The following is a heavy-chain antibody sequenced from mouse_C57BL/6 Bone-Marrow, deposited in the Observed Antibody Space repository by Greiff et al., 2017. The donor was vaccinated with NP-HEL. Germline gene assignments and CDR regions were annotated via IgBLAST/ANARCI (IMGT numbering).Heavy chain of an antibody. V-gene: IGHV1-39*01. CDR3: ASYYGSSYGDWYFDV. J-gene: IGHJ1*03. D-gene: IGHD1-1*01. Sequence: LVESGPELVKPGASVKISCKASGYSFTDYNMNWVKQSNGKSLEWIGVINPNYGTTSYNQKFKGKATLTVDQSSSTAYMQLNSLTSEDSAVYYCASYYGSSYGDWYFDVWGTGTTVTVSS. CDR2: INPNYGTT. CDR1: GYSFTDYN.